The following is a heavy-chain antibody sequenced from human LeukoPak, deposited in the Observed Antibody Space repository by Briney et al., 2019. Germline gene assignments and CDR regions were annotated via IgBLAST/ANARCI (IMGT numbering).Heavy chain of an antibody. CDR3: AKYGPQDSGSSHFDY. V-gene: IGHV3-23*01. J-gene: IGHJ4*02. D-gene: IGHD1-26*01. Sequence: PGGALRLSCAASGFTFSSYAMCWVRQAPGKGLEWVSAIRDSGSSTHYADSVKGRFTTSRDNSKNTLFLQMNSLRAEDTAIYYCAKYGPQDSGSSHFDYWGQGALVTVSS. CDR1: GFTFSSYA. CDR2: IRDSGSST.